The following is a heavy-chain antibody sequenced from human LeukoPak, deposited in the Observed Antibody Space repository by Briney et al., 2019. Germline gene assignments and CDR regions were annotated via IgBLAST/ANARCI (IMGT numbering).Heavy chain of an antibody. CDR1: GFTFSTYA. D-gene: IGHD6-19*01. Sequence: GGSLRLSCVASGFTFSTYAMTWVRQAPGKGLQWVSTISGGNTYYADSVKGRFTISRDNSKNMIYLQMNSLRAEDTAVFFCAKGLNSGWSVFDYWGQGTLVTVSS. V-gene: IGHV3-23*01. J-gene: IGHJ4*02. CDR3: AKGLNSGWSVFDY. CDR2: ISGGNT.